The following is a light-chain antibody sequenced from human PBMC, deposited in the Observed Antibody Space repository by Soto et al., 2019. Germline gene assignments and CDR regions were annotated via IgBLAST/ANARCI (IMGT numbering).Light chain of an antibody. CDR2: GAS. CDR1: QSVSSSH. Sequence: EIVLTQSPGTLSLSPGERATLSCRASQSVSSSHLAWYQQKPGQAPRLLIYGASSRATGIPDRFSGSESETDFTLTISRLQPEDSAVYYCQQYGRSPWTFGQWTKVEIK. V-gene: IGKV3-20*01. CDR3: QQYGRSPWT. J-gene: IGKJ1*01.